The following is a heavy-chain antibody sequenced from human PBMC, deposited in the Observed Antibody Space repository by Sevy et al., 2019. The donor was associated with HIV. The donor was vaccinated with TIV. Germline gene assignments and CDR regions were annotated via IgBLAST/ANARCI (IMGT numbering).Heavy chain of an antibody. CDR1: GGSISSYY. J-gene: IGHJ4*02. CDR2: IYYSGST. Sequence: SETLSLTCTVSGGSISSYYWSWIRQPPGKGLEWIGYIYYSGSTNYNPSLKSRVTISVDTSKNQFSLKLSSVTAADTAVYYCARDQRWLRNNYFDYWGQGTLVTVSS. CDR3: ARDQRWLRNNYFDY. V-gene: IGHV4-59*01. D-gene: IGHD5-12*01.